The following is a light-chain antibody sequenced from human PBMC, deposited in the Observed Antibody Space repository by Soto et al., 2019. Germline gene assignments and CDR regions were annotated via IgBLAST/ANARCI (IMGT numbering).Light chain of an antibody. J-gene: IGLJ2*01. Sequence: QSALTQPPSASGSPGQSVTISCTGTSSDVGGYNYVSWYQQHPGKAPKVMISEVSKRPSGVPDRFSGSKSGNTASLTVSGLQAEDEADYYCSLYAGSQQLGLGRGTKLTVL. CDR2: EVS. CDR1: SSDVGGYNY. CDR3: SLYAGSQQLG. V-gene: IGLV2-8*01.